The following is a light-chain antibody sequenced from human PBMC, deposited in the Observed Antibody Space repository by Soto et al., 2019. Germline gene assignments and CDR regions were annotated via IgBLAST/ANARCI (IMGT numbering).Light chain of an antibody. V-gene: IGKV3-20*01. J-gene: IGKJ1*01. CDR1: QSISSSY. CDR2: GGS. CDR3: QQYSSTFWT. Sequence: EIVLTQSPGTLSLSPGERTTLSCRASQSISSSYLAWYQQKPGQAPRLLVYGGSSRATGIPDRFSGSGSGTDFTLTISRLEAEDFALYYCQQYSSTFWTLGQGTKVQIK.